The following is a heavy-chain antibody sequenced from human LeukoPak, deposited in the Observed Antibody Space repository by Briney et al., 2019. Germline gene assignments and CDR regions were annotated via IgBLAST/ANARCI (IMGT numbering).Heavy chain of an antibody. CDR3: AVGGYSYSLV. CDR1: GGSVSSGSYY. D-gene: IGHD5-18*01. Sequence: SETLSLTCTVSGGSVSSGSYYWSWIRQPPGKGLEWIGEINHSGSTNYNPSLKSRVTISVDTSKNQFSLKLSSVTAADTAVYYCAVGGYSYSLVWGQGTLVTVSS. V-gene: IGHV4-39*07. J-gene: IGHJ4*02. CDR2: INHSGST.